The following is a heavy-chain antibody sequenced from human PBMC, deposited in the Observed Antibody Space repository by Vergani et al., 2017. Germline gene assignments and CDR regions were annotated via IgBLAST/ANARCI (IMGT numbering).Heavy chain of an antibody. V-gene: IGHV3-23*01. J-gene: IGHJ4*02. CDR3: EKSLDLSKIVVVPAALNY. CDR1: GFTFSSYA. Sequence: EVQLLESGGGLVQPGGSLRLSCAASGFTFSSYAMSWVRQAPGKGLEWVSAISGSGGSTYYADSVKGRFTISRDNSKNTLYLQMNSLRAEDTAVYYCEKSLDLSKIVVVPAALNYWGQGTLVTVSS. CDR2: ISGSGGST. D-gene: IGHD2-2*01.